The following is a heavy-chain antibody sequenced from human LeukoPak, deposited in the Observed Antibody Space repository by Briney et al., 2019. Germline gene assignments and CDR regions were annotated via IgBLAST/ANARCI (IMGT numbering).Heavy chain of an antibody. CDR1: GGSFSGYY. V-gene: IGHV4-59*01. CDR2: MFYRGSA. Sequence: SETLSLTCAVYGGSFSGYYWSWIRQPPGKGLEWIGYMFYRGSANYNASLKSRVTMSIDTSKSQFSLKLTSVSAADTAVYYCARLLAGDHLDVWGKGTTVTISS. J-gene: IGHJ6*04. CDR3: ARLLAGDHLDV. D-gene: IGHD4-17*01.